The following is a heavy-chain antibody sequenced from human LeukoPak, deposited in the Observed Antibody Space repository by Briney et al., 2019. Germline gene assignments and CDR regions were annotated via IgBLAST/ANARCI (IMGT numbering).Heavy chain of an antibody. J-gene: IGHJ6*02. D-gene: IGHD3-16*01. Sequence: GGSLRLSCAASGFTFSSYSMNWVRQAPGKGLEWVSSISSSSIYIYYVGSVKGRFTISRDNAKNSLYLQMSNLRAEDTAVYFCARGGGLDVWGQGATVTVSS. CDR1: GFTFSSYS. V-gene: IGHV3-21*04. CDR3: ARGGGLDV. CDR2: ISSSSIYI.